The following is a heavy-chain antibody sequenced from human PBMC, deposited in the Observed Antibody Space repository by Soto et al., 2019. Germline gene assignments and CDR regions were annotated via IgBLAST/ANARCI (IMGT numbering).Heavy chain of an antibody. Sequence: EVQLVESGGGLVQPGGSLRLSCAASGFTFSSYSMNWVRQAPGKGLEWVSYISSSSSTIYYADSVKGRFTISRDNAKNSLYLQMNSLRAEDTAVYYCARTTAAAHYYYYYYRDVWGKGTTVTVSS. CDR1: GFTFSSYS. J-gene: IGHJ6*03. CDR3: ARTTAAAHYYYYYYRDV. V-gene: IGHV3-48*01. D-gene: IGHD2-15*01. CDR2: ISSSSSTI.